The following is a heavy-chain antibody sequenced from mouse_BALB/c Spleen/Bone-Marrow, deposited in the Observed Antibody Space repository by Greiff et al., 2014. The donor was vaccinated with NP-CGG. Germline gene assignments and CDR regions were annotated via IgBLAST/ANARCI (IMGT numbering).Heavy chain of an antibody. V-gene: IGHV5-17*02. CDR3: ARRYYGSSFSYFDY. Sequence: EVQVVESGGGLVQPGGSRKLSCAASGFTFSSFGMHWVRQAPEKGLEWVAYINSGSSTIYYADTVKGRFTISRDNPKNTLFLQMTSLRSEDTAMYYCARRYYGSSFSYFDYWGQGTTLTVSS. CDR2: INSGSSTI. D-gene: IGHD1-1*01. CDR1: GFTFSSFG. J-gene: IGHJ2*01.